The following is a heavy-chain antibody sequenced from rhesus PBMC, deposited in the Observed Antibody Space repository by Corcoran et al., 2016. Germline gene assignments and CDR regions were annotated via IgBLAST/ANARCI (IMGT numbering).Heavy chain of an antibody. V-gene: IGHV4-93*02. Sequence: QVQLQESGPAVVTPSETLSLTCAVSGGSISRSNRWSWIRQSPGKGLEWIGGIYGSGGSTEYNPSLKSRVTISIDTSKNQFSLKLSSVTAADTAVYYCARHRTVAATFDYWGQGVLVTVSS. D-gene: IGHD4-29*01. CDR3: ARHRTVAATFDY. J-gene: IGHJ4*01. CDR1: GGSISRSNR. CDR2: IYGSGGST.